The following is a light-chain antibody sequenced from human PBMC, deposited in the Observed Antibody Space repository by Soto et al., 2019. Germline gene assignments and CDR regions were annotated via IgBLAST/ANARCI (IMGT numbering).Light chain of an antibody. J-gene: IGKJ5*01. CDR2: DAS. CDR1: QSVSSN. CDR3: QQRSNWPPRIT. Sequence: EIVLTQSPSTLSGSPGERGTLSCRASQSVSSNLTWYQQKPGQAPRPLLYDASKRATDSPATFSVSGSGTDFTLTISSLEPEDFAVYYCQQRSNWPPRITFGQGTRLEIK. V-gene: IGKV3-11*01.